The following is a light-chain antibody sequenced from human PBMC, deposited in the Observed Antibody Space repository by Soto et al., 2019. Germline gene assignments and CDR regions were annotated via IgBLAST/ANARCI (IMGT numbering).Light chain of an antibody. CDR2: GAS. CDR1: QTVSSSF. CDR3: QQYDRSAWT. V-gene: IGKV3-20*01. Sequence: DIVLTQSPGTLSLSPGERATLSCRASQTVSSSFLAWYQHKPGQAPRLLIYGASTRATGIPGRFSGSGSGTDFTLPISSLEPEDLAVYYCQQYDRSAWTFGQGTKVEVK. J-gene: IGKJ1*01.